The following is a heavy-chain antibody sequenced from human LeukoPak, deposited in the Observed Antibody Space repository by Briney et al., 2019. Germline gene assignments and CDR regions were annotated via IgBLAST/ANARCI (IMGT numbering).Heavy chain of an antibody. Sequence: ASVKVSCKASGYTFNGYYMHWVRQAPGQGLEWMGWINPNSGGTNYAQKFQGRVTMTRDTSISTAYMELSSLRSEDTAVYYCASRGYSGYDLIGGYYYYYMDVWGKGTTVTISS. CDR2: INPNSGGT. CDR1: GYTFNGYY. J-gene: IGHJ6*03. V-gene: IGHV1-2*02. CDR3: ASRGYSGYDLIGGYYYYYMDV. D-gene: IGHD5-12*01.